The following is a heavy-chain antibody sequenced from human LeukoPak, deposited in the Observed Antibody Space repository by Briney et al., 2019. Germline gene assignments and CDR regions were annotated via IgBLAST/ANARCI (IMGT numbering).Heavy chain of an antibody. CDR2: INHSGST. Sequence: SETLSLTCAVYGGSFSGYYWSWIRQPPGKGLEWIGEINHSGSTNYNPSLKSRVTISVDTSKNQFSLQLNSVTPEDTAVYYCARATMVRGVTHSAFDIWGQGTMVTVSS. CDR1: GGSFSGYY. J-gene: IGHJ3*02. V-gene: IGHV4-34*01. CDR3: ARATMVRGVTHSAFDI. D-gene: IGHD3-10*01.